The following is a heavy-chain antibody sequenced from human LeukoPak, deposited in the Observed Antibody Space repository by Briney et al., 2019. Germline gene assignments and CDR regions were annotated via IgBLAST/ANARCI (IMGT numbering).Heavy chain of an antibody. CDR1: GFTASDNY. V-gene: IGHV3-66*01. Sequence: GGSLRLSCAASGFTASDNYMSWVRQAPGEGVGWVSVFYSGGSTRYAASVKGRFTISRDNSKNTLYLQLNSLSAEDTAVYFCASSSWSSEYFHYWGQGTLVTVSS. CDR3: ASSSWSSEYFHY. J-gene: IGHJ1*01. D-gene: IGHD6-13*01. CDR2: FYSGGST.